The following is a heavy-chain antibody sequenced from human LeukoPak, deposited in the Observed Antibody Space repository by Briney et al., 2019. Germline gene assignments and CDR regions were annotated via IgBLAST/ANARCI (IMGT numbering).Heavy chain of an antibody. CDR3: AKDGGYSYGPKFDY. V-gene: IGHV3-30*02. J-gene: IGHJ4*02. D-gene: IGHD5-18*01. CDR1: GFTLSSYG. Sequence: GGSLRLSCAASGFTLSSYGMHWVRQAPGKGLEWVAFIRYDGSNKYYADSVKGRFTISRDNSKNTLYLQMNSLRAEDTAVYYCAKDGGYSYGPKFDYWGQGTLVTVSS. CDR2: IRYDGSNK.